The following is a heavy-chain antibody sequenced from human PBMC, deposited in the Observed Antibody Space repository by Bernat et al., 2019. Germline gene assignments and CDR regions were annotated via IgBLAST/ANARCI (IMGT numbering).Heavy chain of an antibody. CDR1: GGSISSGGYY. J-gene: IGHJ3*02. CDR3: ARFSAYYYDSSGYCFDI. Sequence: QVQLQESGPGLVKPSPTLSLTCTVSGGSISSGGYYWSWIPQHPGKGLEWIGFIYYSGSTYYNPSLKSRVTISVDTSKNQFSLKLSSVTAADTAVYYCARFSAYYYDSSGYCFDIWGQGTMVTVSS. V-gene: IGHV4-31*03. D-gene: IGHD3-22*01. CDR2: IYYSGST.